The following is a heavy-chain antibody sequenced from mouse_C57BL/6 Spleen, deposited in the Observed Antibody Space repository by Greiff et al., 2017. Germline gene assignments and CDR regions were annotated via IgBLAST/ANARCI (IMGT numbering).Heavy chain of an antibody. CDR2: INPNNGGT. V-gene: IGHV1-26*01. Sequence: EVQLQQSGPELVKPGASVKISCKASGYTFTDYYMNWVKQSHGKSLEWIGDINPNNGGTSYNQKFKGKATLTVDKSSSTAYMELRSLTSEDSAVXYCANYYGSSYDAMDYWGQGTSVTVSS. CDR3: ANYYGSSYDAMDY. D-gene: IGHD1-1*01. J-gene: IGHJ4*01. CDR1: GYTFTDYY.